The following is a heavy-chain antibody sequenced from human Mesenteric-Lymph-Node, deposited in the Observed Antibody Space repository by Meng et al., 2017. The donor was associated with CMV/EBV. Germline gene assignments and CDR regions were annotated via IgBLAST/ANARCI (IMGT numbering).Heavy chain of an antibody. CDR1: GFKFDDYA. V-gene: IGHV3-9*01. CDR3: AKDEALEYIEVVPLGGYHYSGMDV. Sequence: SLKISCAASGFKFDDYAMHWVRQGPGKGLEWVAGISWNGASIGYVDSVKGRFTISRDNAKNSLYLQMNSLRDEDTALYYCAKDEALEYIEVVPLGGYHYSGMDVWGQGTTVTVSS. J-gene: IGHJ6*02. D-gene: IGHD2-2*01. CDR2: ISWNGASI.